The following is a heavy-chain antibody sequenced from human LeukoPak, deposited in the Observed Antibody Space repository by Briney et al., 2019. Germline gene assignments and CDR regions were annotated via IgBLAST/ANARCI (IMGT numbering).Heavy chain of an antibody. J-gene: IGHJ4*02. CDR3: ARIVGATDY. V-gene: IGHV4-39*01. D-gene: IGHD1-26*01. CDR2: IYYSGST. Sequence: SETLSLSCTVSGGSISSNSYYWGWIRQPPGKGLEWIGSIYYSGSTYYNPSLKSRVTISVDTSKNQFSLKLSSVTAADTAVYYCARIVGATDYWGQGTLVTVSS. CDR1: GGSISSNSYY.